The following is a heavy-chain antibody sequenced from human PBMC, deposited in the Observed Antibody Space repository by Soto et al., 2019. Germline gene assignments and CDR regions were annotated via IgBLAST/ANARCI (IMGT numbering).Heavy chain of an antibody. D-gene: IGHD6-13*01. J-gene: IGHJ4*02. Sequence: QVQLQESGPGLVKPSGTLSLTCVVSGASISSSNWWSWVRQPPGKGPEWVGDIYHSGSTNYNPSFKSRVTISVDKSKNQFSRKLSSVTAADTAVYYCARAAQAQPLPDWGQGTLVTVSS. CDR3: ARAAQAQPLPD. V-gene: IGHV4-4*02. CDR2: IYHSGST. CDR1: GASISSSNW.